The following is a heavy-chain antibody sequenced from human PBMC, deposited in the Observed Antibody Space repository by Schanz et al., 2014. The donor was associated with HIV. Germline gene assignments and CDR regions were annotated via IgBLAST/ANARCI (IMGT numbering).Heavy chain of an antibody. V-gene: IGHV3-74*01. D-gene: IGHD6-13*01. CDR1: GFTFSTYW. Sequence: EVQLVESGGGFVQPGGSLRLSCAASGFTFSTYWMHWVRQAPGKGLVWVSRINSDGSSTSYADSVKGRFTISRDNAKNTLYLQMNSLRAEDTAVYYCAKEEQQLGGVGGYHFDYWGQGTLVTVSS. CDR3: AKEEQQLGGVGGYHFDY. J-gene: IGHJ4*02. CDR2: INSDGSST.